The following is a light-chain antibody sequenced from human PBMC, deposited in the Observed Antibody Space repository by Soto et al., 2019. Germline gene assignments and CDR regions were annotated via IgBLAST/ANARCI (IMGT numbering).Light chain of an antibody. J-gene: IGKJ4*01. CDR3: HQRSNN. CDR2: DAS. CDR1: QSVSSY. Sequence: EHVLTQNPATLSVYREGRATGCCRASQSVSSYLAWYQQKPGQAPRLLIYDASNRATGIPAMFSGSGSGTDFSLTIRSLEPEDLAVYYCHQRSNNFGGGTKLDIK. V-gene: IGKV3-11*01.